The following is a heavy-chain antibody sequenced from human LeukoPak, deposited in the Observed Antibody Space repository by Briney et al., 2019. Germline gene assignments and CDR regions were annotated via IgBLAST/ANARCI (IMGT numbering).Heavy chain of an antibody. CDR1: GFTFSSYG. J-gene: IGHJ4*02. CDR2: ISYDGSNK. Sequence: QAGGSLRLSCAASGFTFSSYGMHWVRQAPGKGLEWVAVISYDGSNKYYADSVKGRFTISRDNSKNTLYLQMNSLRAEDTAVYYCAKDGVSLRYFDWLSDWGQGTLVTVSS. CDR3: AKDGVSLRYFDWLSD. V-gene: IGHV3-30*18. D-gene: IGHD3-9*01.